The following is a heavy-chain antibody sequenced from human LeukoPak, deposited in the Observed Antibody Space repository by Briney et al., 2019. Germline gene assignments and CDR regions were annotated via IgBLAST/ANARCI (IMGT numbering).Heavy chain of an antibody. J-gene: IGHJ4*02. V-gene: IGHV4-34*01. CDR2: LNHSGST. CDR3: ASSTSGREDFDY. CDR1: GGSFIGYY. D-gene: IGHD2-2*01. Sequence: SETLSLTCTVYGGSFIGYYWSWIRQPPGKGLEWIGDLNHSGSTNYNPSLKSRVTISLDTSKNHFSLKLSSVTAADTAVYYCASSTSGREDFDYWGQGTLVTVSS.